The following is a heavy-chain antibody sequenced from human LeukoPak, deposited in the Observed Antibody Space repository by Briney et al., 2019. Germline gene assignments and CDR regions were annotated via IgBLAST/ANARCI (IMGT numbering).Heavy chain of an antibody. CDR2: IYYSGSA. J-gene: IGHJ6*02. CDR3: ARVEGSYYYDSSGYYPYYYYYYGMDV. V-gene: IGHV4-59*01. Sequence: SETLSLICTVSGGSISSYYWSWIRQPPGKGLEWIGFIYYSGSANYNPSLRSRVTISVDTSKNQFSLKLSSVTAADTAVYYCARVEGSYYYDSSGYYPYYYYYYGMDVWGQGTTVTVSS. D-gene: IGHD3-22*01. CDR1: GGSISSYY.